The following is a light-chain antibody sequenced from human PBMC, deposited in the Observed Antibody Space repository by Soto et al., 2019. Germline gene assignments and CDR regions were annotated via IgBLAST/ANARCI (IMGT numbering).Light chain of an antibody. V-gene: IGKV3-20*01. CDR3: QQYNNWPPIP. CDR1: QSVSSTY. J-gene: IGKJ5*01. Sequence: EIVLTQSPCTLSLSPGERATLSCRASQSVSSTYLTWYQQKPGQAPRLLIYEASRRATGIPDRFSGSGSGTEFTLTISSLQSEDFAVYYCQQYNNWPPIPFGQGTRLEI. CDR2: EAS.